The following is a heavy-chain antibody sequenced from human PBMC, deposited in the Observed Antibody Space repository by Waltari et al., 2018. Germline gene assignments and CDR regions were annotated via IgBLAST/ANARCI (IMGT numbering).Heavy chain of an antibody. Sequence: QVQLQQWGAGLLKPSETLSLTCAVYGGSFSGYYWSWIRQPPGKGLGWIGEINHSGRTNSTPSLKSRFTFPVAPPRTHSSLKLSFWPPGATVVYYCPKGILLEPAATGNSSSMDVGGKGTPVT. J-gene: IGHJ6*03. CDR2: INHSGRT. D-gene: IGHD2-2*01. CDR3: PKGILLEPAATGNSSSMDV. CDR1: GGSFSGYY. V-gene: IGHV4-34*01.